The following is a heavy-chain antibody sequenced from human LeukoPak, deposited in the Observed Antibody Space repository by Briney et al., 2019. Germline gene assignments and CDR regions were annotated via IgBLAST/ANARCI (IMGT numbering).Heavy chain of an antibody. CDR3: AKAYSTGWYFEYFQH. J-gene: IGHJ1*01. CDR2: VSTSGTNT. CDR1: GFTFSSYA. Sequence: GGSLRLSCAASGFTFSSYAMTWVRQAPGKGLEWVSAVSTSGTNTYYADSVKGRFTISRDNSRNTLYLQMNSLRAEDTAVYYCAKAYSTGWYFEYFQHWGQGALVTVSS. V-gene: IGHV3-23*01. D-gene: IGHD6-19*01.